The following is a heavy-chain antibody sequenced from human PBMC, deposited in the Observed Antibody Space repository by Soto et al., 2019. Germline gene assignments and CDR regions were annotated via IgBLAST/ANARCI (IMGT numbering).Heavy chain of an antibody. J-gene: IGHJ5*02. CDR3: ARDTGFYGGYNGFDP. V-gene: IGHV4-31*03. Sequence: QVQLQESGPGLLKPSQTLSLTCTVSGGSISGAAYYWSWIRHLPGKGLEWIGYIYYTGTTYYRPSLESRVTIFLDTSKNQFSLKLTSVTAADTAVYYCARDTGFYGGYNGFDPWGQGTLVTVSS. D-gene: IGHD3-16*01. CDR1: GGSISGAAYY. CDR2: IYYTGTT.